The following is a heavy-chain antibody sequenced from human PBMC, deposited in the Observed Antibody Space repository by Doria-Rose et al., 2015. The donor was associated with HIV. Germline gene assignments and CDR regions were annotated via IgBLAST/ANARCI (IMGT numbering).Heavy chain of an antibody. V-gene: IGHV1-18*01. D-gene: IGHD2-21*02. Sequence: QVQLVQSGGEVKKPGAPVRVSCRASGYTFSSYGITWVRQAPGQGLEWLGWISVYRGDTKYAQKFQDRVTMTTDTSTTTAYMDLRSLTTDDTAFYYCARAKAYCSGGDCYLLGAYWGQGTLVTVSS. CDR3: ARAKAYCSGGDCYLLGAY. J-gene: IGHJ4*02. CDR2: ISVYRGDT. CDR1: GYTFSSYG.